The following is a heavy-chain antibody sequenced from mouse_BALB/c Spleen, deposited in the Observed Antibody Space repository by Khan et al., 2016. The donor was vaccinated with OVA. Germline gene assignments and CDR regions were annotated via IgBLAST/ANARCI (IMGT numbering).Heavy chain of an antibody. V-gene: IGHV3-2*02. CDR3: ARQNYYGYTMDY. J-gene: IGHJ4*01. CDR1: GYSITSDYA. CDR2: ISYSGST. D-gene: IGHD1-1*01. Sequence: EVQLVESGPGLVKPSQSLSLTCTVTGYSITSDYAWNWIRQFPGNKLEWMGYISYSGSTSYNPSLRSRISITRDTSKNQFFLQLNSVTTDDTATFYCARQNYYGYTMDYWGQGTSVTVSS.